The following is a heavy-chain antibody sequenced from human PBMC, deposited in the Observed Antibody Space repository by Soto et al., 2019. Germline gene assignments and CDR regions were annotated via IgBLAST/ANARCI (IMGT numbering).Heavy chain of an antibody. Sequence: QVQLVQSGAEVKKPGASVTVSCKASGYTFTGYYMHWVRHAPGQGLEWMGWINPNSGVTNYSQKFQGWVTMTRDTSISTSFMELSVLRSEDTAVYYFASLASGGGDDAFYIWGQGTMVTVSS. CDR1: GYTFTGYY. D-gene: IGHD6-25*01. J-gene: IGHJ3*02. CDR3: ASLASGGGDDAFYI. CDR2: INPNSGVT. V-gene: IGHV1-2*04.